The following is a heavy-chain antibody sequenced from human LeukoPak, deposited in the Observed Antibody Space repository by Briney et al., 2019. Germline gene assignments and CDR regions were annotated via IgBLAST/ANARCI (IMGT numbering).Heavy chain of an antibody. CDR2: IYHSGST. CDR3: ARDGSIRGYYYGMDV. Sequence: SETLSLTCTVSGGSISSYYWSWIRQPPGKGLEWIGYIYHSGSTYYNPSLKSRVTISVDRSKNQFSLKLSSVTAADTAVYYCARDGSIRGYYYGMDVWGQGTTVTVSS. D-gene: IGHD1-26*01. V-gene: IGHV4-59*12. J-gene: IGHJ6*02. CDR1: GGSISSYY.